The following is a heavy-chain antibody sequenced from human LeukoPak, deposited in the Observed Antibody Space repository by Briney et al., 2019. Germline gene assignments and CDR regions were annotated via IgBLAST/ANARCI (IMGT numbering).Heavy chain of an antibody. J-gene: IGHJ4*02. Sequence: GGSLRLSCAASGFTFGTYGMHWVRQAPGKGLEWVAVIWYDGSNKYYADSVKGRFTISRDNSKNTLYLQMNSLRAEDTAVYYCAKPLYSSSWSNFDYWGQGTLVTVSS. CDR2: IWYDGSNK. V-gene: IGHV3-33*06. D-gene: IGHD6-13*01. CDR1: GFTFGTYG. CDR3: AKPLYSSSWSNFDY.